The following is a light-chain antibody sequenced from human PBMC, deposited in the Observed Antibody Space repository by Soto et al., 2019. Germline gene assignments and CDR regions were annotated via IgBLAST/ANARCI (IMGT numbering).Light chain of an antibody. CDR3: QQFSSYPLT. V-gene: IGKV3-20*01. Sequence: EFVFTQPPGTLSLSPGERATLSCRASQTVRNNYLAWYQQKPGQAPRLLIYDASSRDTGIPDRFSGGGSGTDFTLTISRLEPEDFAVYYCQQFSSYPLTFGGGTKVDIK. CDR1: QTVRNNY. CDR2: DAS. J-gene: IGKJ4*01.